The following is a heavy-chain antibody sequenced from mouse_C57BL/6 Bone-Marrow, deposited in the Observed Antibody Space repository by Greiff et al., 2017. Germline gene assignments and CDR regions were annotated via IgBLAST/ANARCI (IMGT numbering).Heavy chain of an antibody. J-gene: IGHJ2*01. V-gene: IGHV3-6*01. CDR1: GYSIPSGYY. CDR3: ASSPLYVDY. CDR2: ISYDGSN. Sequence: ESGPGLVKPSQSLSLTCSVTGYSIPSGYYWNWIRQFPGNILEWMGYISYDGSNNYNPSLKNRISFTRDTSKNQCFLKLNSVTTEDTATYYCASSPLYVDYWGQGTTLTVSS.